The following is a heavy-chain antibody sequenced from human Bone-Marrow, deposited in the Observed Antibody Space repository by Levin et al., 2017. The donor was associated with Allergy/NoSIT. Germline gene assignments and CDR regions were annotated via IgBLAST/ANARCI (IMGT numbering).Heavy chain of an antibody. CDR2: IKSKTDDGTT. CDR1: GFTFRNAW. CDR3: TTLTPQPEAGVQVDY. D-gene: IGHD6-13*01. Sequence: GGSLRLSCAASGFTFRNAWMSWVRRAPGKGLEWVGRIKSKTDDGTTHYAAPVKGRFTISRDDSENTLHLQMNSLKTEDTAVYYCTTLTPQPEAGVQVDYWGQGTLVTVSS. J-gene: IGHJ4*02. V-gene: IGHV3-15*01.